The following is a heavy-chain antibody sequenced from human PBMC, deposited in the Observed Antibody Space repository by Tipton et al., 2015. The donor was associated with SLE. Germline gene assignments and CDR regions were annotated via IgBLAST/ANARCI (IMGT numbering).Heavy chain of an antibody. CDR1: GFTVSSNY. Sequence: SLRLSCAASGFTVSSNYMSWVRQAPGKGLEWVSVIYSGGSTYYADFVKGRFTISRHNSKNTLYLQMNSLRAEDTAVYYCARRSGYSYGYPDYWGQGTLVTVSS. D-gene: IGHD5-18*01. CDR3: ARRSGYSYGYPDY. CDR2: IYSGGST. J-gene: IGHJ4*02. V-gene: IGHV3-53*01.